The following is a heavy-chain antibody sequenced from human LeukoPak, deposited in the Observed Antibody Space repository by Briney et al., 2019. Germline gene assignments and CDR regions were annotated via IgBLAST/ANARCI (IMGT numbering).Heavy chain of an antibody. CDR2: MNPNSGNT. J-gene: IGHJ4*02. D-gene: IGHD3-22*01. V-gene: IGHV1-8*01. CDR3: ARGPPGVVVIPFDY. Sequence: ASVKVSCKASGYTFTSYDINWVRQATGQGLEWMGWMNPNSGNTGYAQKFQGGVTMTRNTSISTAYMELSSLRSEDTAVYYCARGPPGVVVIPFDYWGQGTLVTVSS. CDR1: GYTFTSYD.